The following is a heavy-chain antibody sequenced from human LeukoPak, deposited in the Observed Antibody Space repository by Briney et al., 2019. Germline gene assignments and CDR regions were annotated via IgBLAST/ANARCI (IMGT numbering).Heavy chain of an antibody. CDR2: ISYDGSNK. V-gene: IGHV3-30*18. D-gene: IGHD6-19*01. CDR1: GFTFSSYG. J-gene: IGHJ6*02. CDR3: AKEGSSGWYGYYYYYGMDV. Sequence: GRSLRLSCAASGFTFSSYGMHWVRQAPGKGLEWVAVISYDGSNKYYADSVKGRFTISRDNSKNTLYLQMNSLRAEDTAVYYCAKEGSSGWYGYYYYYGMDVWGQGTTVTVSS.